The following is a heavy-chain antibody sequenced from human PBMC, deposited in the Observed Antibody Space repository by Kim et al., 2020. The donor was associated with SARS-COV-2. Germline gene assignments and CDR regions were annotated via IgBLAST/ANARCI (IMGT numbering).Heavy chain of an antibody. CDR1: GGSISGSSYY. CDR2: IYYSGST. J-gene: IGHJ4*02. CDR3: SRHYLGSAGHR. D-gene: IGHD1-1*01. Sequence: SETLSLTCTVSGGSISGSSYYWGWIRQPPGKGLEWIGSIYYSGSTYYKPSLKSRVTISVDTSKNQFSLKLTSVTAADTAIYYCSRHYLGSAGHRCGQGTLVTVSS. V-gene: IGHV4-39*01.